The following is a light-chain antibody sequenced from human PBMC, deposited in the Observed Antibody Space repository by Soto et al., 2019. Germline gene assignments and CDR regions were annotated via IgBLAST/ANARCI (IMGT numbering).Light chain of an antibody. CDR1: QDIAAY. Sequence: DIQVTQSPSSVSASVGDRVTITCRASQDIAAYLAWYQHKPGRAPELLIRAASTLQSGVPSRFSGSGSGTDFTLTINSLQPEDFATYYCQQAYSFPFTFGQGTRLDI. CDR2: AAS. CDR3: QQAYSFPFT. J-gene: IGKJ5*01. V-gene: IGKV1D-12*01.